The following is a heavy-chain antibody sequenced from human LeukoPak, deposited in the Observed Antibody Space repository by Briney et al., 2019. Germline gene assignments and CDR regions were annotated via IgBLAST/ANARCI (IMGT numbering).Heavy chain of an antibody. CDR1: GLTFNSYW. D-gene: IGHD2-2*01. CDR3: ARAMPHDNWFDP. V-gene: IGHV3-74*03. CDR2: INGDASNT. Sequence: GRSLRLSCAASGLTFNSYWMHWVRQVAGKGLVWVARINGDASNTTYADSVKGRFTISRDNAKNTLYLQMNSLRVDDTAVYYCARAMPHDNWFDPWGQGSLVTVSS. J-gene: IGHJ5*02.